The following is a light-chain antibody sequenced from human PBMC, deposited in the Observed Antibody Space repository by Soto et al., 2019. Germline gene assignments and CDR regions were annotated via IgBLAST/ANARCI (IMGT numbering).Light chain of an antibody. CDR3: LQYNSYPRT. Sequence: EIVLTQSPGTLSLSPGESATLSCRASQNVGSTSLAWYQQRPGQVPRLLISGTSTRATGIPDRFTGSGSGTDFTLTIIRLQPEDFAVYYCLQYNSYPRTFGQGTKVEIK. CDR2: GTS. CDR1: QNVGSTS. V-gene: IGKV3-20*01. J-gene: IGKJ1*01.